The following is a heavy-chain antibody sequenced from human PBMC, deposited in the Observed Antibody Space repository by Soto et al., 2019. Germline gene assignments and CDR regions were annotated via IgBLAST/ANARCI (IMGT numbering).Heavy chain of an antibody. J-gene: IGHJ6*02. CDR1: GYTFTSYG. CDR3: ARDPSYYGMDV. CDR2: ISAYNGNT. Sequence: GASVKASCKASGYTFTSYGISWVRQAPGQGLEWMGWISAYNGNTNYAQKFQGRVTITRDTSASTAYMELSSLRSEDTAVYYCARDPSYYGMDVWGQGTTVTVS. V-gene: IGHV1-18*01.